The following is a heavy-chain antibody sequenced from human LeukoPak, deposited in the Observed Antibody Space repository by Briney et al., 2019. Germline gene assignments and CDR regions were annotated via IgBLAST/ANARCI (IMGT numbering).Heavy chain of an antibody. D-gene: IGHD4/OR15-4a*01. Sequence: GGSLRLSCAASGFTFSNYAMSWVRQAPGKGLEWVSSISGSGGRTYYADSVEGRFTISRDNSKNTLYLQMNSLRADETAVYYCASRAGADIGPLDFWGQGTLVTVSS. CDR3: ASRAGADIGPLDF. CDR2: ISGSGGRT. CDR1: GFTFSNYA. V-gene: IGHV3-23*01. J-gene: IGHJ4*02.